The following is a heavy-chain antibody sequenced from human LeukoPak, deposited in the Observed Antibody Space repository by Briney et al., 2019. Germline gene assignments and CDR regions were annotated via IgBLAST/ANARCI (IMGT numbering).Heavy chain of an antibody. D-gene: IGHD1-26*01. V-gene: IGHV3-23*01. CDR1: GFTFSSYA. J-gene: IGHJ4*02. Sequence: PGGSLRLSCAASGFTFSSYAMSWVRQAPGKGLEWVSAISGSGGSTYYADSVKGRFTISRDNSKNTLYLQMNSLRAEDTAVYYCAKAGLIVGATPSFFDYWGQGTLVTVSS. CDR2: ISGSGGST. CDR3: AKAGLIVGATPSFFDY.